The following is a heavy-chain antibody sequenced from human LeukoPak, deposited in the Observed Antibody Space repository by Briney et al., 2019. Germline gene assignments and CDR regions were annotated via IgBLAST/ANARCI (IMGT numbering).Heavy chain of an antibody. V-gene: IGHV3-23*01. Sequence: GGSLRLSCAASGFTFSSYAMSWVPQAPRKGLEWVSGMSGSTGTTYYADSVKGRFTISRDNSKNTLYLQMNSLRTEDTAVYYCARPPSTTWIHDAFDIWGQGTMVTVSS. D-gene: IGHD1-1*01. J-gene: IGHJ3*02. CDR1: GFTFSSYA. CDR2: MSGSTGTT. CDR3: ARPPSTTWIHDAFDI.